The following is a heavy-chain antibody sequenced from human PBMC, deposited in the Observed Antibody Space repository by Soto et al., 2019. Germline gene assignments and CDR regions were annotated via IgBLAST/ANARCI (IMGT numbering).Heavy chain of an antibody. J-gene: IGHJ5*02. D-gene: IGHD3-10*01. Sequence: GASVKVSCKASGYTFTSQYMHWVRQAPGQGLEWMGMINPNGGATTYAEKFQGRVTMTRDTSTSTVYMDVSSLRPEDTAVYYCARDSGLNCFDPWGQGTQVTVSS. CDR3: ARDSGLNCFDP. CDR1: GYTFTSQY. V-gene: IGHV1-46*01. CDR2: INPNGGAT.